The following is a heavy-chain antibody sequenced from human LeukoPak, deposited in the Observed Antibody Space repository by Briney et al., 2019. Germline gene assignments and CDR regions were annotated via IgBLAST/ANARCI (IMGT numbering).Heavy chain of an antibody. CDR2: ISYDRSNK. J-gene: IGHJ6*02. V-gene: IGHV3-30*18. Sequence: GRSPRLSCAASGFTFSSYGMHWVRQAPGKGLEWVAVISYDRSNKYYADSVKGRFTISRDNSKNTLYLQMNSLRAEDTAVYYCAKDRSMIVVDPGEYGMDVWGQGTTVTVSS. D-gene: IGHD3-22*01. CDR3: AKDRSMIVVDPGEYGMDV. CDR1: GFTFSSYG.